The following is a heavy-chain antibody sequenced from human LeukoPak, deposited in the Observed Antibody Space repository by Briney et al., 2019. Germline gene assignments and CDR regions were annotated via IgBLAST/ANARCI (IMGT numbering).Heavy chain of an antibody. CDR3: ARRKYNWNYAPVDY. CDR1: GGSINSGSYY. D-gene: IGHD1-7*01. CDR2: IYTSGST. V-gene: IGHV4-61*09. Sequence: SETLSLTCTVSGGSINSGSYYWSWIRQPAGKGLEWIGHIYTSGSTNYNPSLKSRVTISVDTSKNQFSLKLSSVTAADTAVYYCARRKYNWNYAPVDYWGQGTLVTVSS. J-gene: IGHJ4*02.